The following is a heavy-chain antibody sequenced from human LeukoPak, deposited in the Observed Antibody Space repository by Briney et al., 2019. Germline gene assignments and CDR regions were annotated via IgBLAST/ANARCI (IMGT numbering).Heavy chain of an antibody. V-gene: IGHV3-9*03. D-gene: IGHD5-18*01. CDR3: AKGGTAMITAVDY. CDR2: ISWNRGSI. CDR1: GFPFEGYA. J-gene: IGHJ4*02. Sequence: GGSLSLSCAASGFPFEGYAMDGVRQAPGKGLEGVSGISWNRGSICYADSVKGRFTICKDNAKNSLYLQMNSLRAEDMALYYCAKGGTAMITAVDYWGQGTLVTVSS.